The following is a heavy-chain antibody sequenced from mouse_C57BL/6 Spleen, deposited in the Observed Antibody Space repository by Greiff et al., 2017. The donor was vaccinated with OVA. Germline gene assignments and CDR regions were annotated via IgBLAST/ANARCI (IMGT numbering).Heavy chain of an antibody. CDR2: INPYNGGT. Sequence: VQLQQSGPVLVKPGASVKMSCKASGYTFTDYYMNWVKQSHGKSLEWIGVINPYNGGTSYNQKFKGKATLTVDKSSSTAYMELNSLTSEDSAVYYCAISHGSEYFDVWGTGTTLTVSS. D-gene: IGHD1-1*01. CDR3: AISHGSEYFDV. V-gene: IGHV1-19*01. J-gene: IGHJ1*03. CDR1: GYTFTDYY.